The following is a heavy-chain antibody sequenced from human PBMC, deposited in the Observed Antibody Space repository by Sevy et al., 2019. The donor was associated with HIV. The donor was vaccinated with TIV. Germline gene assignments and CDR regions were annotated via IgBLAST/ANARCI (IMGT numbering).Heavy chain of an antibody. J-gene: IGHJ1*01. D-gene: IGHD5-18*01. CDR1: GFTFSSYA. Sequence: GGSLRLSCAASGFTFSSYAMSWVRQTPGKGLEWVSAISGSDGRTYYLDSVKGRSTITRDNSKNTVDLQMSSLRADDTAFYYCVREVCIHTGCHSLADFWGQGTLVTVSS. V-gene: IGHV3-23*01. CDR2: ISGSDGRT. CDR3: VREVCIHTGCHSLADF.